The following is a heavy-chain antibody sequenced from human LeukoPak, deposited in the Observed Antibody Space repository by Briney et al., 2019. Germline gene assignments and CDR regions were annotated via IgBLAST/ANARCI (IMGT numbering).Heavy chain of an antibody. CDR2: INPNSGGT. Sequence: ASVRVSCKASGYTFTGYYIHWVRQAPGQGLEWMGWINPNSGGTNYAQKFQGRVTMTRDTSISTAYMELSWLRSDDTAMYYCARGIAARYWGQGTLVTVSS. J-gene: IGHJ4*02. D-gene: IGHD6-6*01. CDR3: ARGIAARY. CDR1: GYTFTGYY. V-gene: IGHV1-2*02.